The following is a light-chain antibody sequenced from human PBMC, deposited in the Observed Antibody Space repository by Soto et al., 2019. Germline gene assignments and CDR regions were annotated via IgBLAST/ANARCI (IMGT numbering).Light chain of an antibody. J-gene: IGKJ5*01. V-gene: IGKV1-5*03. Sequence: DIQMTQSPSTLSASVGDRVTITCRASQSISSWLAWYQQKPGKAPKLLIYKASSLESGVPSRFSGSGSGTEFTLTISSLQPEDIATYYCQQYENLPITFGQGTRLEI. CDR2: KAS. CDR1: QSISSW. CDR3: QQYENLPIT.